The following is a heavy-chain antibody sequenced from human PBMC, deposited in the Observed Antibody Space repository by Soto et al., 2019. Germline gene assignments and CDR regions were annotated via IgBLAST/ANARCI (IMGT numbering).Heavy chain of an antibody. Sequence: ASLKVSCKASGGTFSSYAISWVRQAPGQGLEWMGGIIPIFGTANYAQKFQGRVTITADESTSTAYMELSSLRSEDTAVYYCERDRIAARFSWFDPWGQGTLVTVSS. J-gene: IGHJ5*02. D-gene: IGHD6-6*01. CDR1: GGTFSSYA. CDR3: ERDRIAARFSWFDP. CDR2: IIPIFGTA. V-gene: IGHV1-69*13.